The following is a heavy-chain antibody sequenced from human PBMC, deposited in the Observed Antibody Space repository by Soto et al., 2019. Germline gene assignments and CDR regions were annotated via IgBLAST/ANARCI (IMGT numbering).Heavy chain of an antibody. V-gene: IGHV4-59*01. CDR3: TRVGGYYGDYPNFDY. D-gene: IGHD4-17*01. CDR2: IYYSGST. CDR1: GSSIRNYY. Sequence: SETLSLTXSVSGSSIRNYYWSWIRQPPGKGLEWIGNIYYSGSTNYNPSLKGRVFISVDSSRRQLSLRLNSLTAADTAVYYCTRVGGYYGDYPNFDYWGQGALVTVSS. J-gene: IGHJ4*02.